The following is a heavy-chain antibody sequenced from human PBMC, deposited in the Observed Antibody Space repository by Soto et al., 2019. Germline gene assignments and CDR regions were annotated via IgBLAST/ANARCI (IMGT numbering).Heavy chain of an antibody. CDR1: GGSFSGYY. CDR3: AREAKEFWSGYATLIDY. D-gene: IGHD3-3*01. V-gene: IGHV4-34*01. J-gene: IGHJ4*02. Sequence: PSETLSLTCAVYGGSFSGYYWSWIRQPPGKGLEWIGEINHSGSTNYNPSLKSRVTISVDTSKNQFSLKLSSVTAADTAVYYCAREAKEFWSGYATLIDYWGQGTLVTVSS. CDR2: INHSGST.